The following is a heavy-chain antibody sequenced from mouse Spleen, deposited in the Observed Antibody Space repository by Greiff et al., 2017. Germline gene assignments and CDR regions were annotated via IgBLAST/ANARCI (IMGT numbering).Heavy chain of an antibody. Sequence: QVQLQQPGAELVRPGSSVKLSCKASGYTFTSYWMHWVKQRPIQGLEWIGNIDPSDSETHYNQKFKDKATLTVDKSSSTAYMQLSSLTSEDSAVYYCARSTIYYDYDDVYFDYWGQGTTLTVSS. V-gene: IGHV1-52*01. D-gene: IGHD2-4*01. CDR3: ARSTIYYDYDDVYFDY. J-gene: IGHJ2*01. CDR1: GYTFTSYW. CDR2: IDPSDSET.